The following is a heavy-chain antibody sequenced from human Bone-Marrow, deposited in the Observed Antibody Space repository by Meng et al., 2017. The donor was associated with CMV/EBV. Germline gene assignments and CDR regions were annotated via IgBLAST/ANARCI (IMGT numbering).Heavy chain of an antibody. CDR1: GFTFSSYD. J-gene: IGHJ4*02. D-gene: IGHD3-10*01. Sequence: GESLKISCAASGFTFSSYDMHWVRQATGKGLEWVSAIGTAGDTYYPGSVKGRFTISRENAKNSLYLQMNSLRAGDTAVYYCARRLYGSGTLDYWGQGTLVNFSS. V-gene: IGHV3-13*01. CDR3: ARRLYGSGTLDY. CDR2: IGTAGDT.